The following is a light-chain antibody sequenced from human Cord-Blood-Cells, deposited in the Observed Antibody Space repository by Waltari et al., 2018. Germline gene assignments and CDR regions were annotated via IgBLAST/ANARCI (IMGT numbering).Light chain of an antibody. J-gene: IGKJ1*01. CDR1: QSVLYSSNNKNY. Sequence: IVMTQSPDSLAVSLGERATIHCKSSQSVLYSSNNKNYLAWYQQKPGQPPKLPIYWASTRESGVPDRFSGSGSGTDFTLTISSLQAEDVAVYYCQQYYSTPRTFGQGTKVEIK. V-gene: IGKV4-1*01. CDR3: QQYYSTPRT. CDR2: WAS.